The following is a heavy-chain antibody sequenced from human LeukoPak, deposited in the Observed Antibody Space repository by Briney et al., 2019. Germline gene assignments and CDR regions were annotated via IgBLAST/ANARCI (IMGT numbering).Heavy chain of an antibody. V-gene: IGHV1-8*03. D-gene: IGHD3-3*01. Sequence: ASVKVSCKASGYTFISYDINWVRQATGQGLEWMGWMNPNSGNTGYAQKFQGRVTITRNTSISTAYMELSSLRSEDTGVYYCARRQASGYDFWSALSYYMDVWGKGTTVTVSS. J-gene: IGHJ6*03. CDR1: GYTFISYD. CDR3: ARRQASGYDFWSALSYYMDV. CDR2: MNPNSGNT.